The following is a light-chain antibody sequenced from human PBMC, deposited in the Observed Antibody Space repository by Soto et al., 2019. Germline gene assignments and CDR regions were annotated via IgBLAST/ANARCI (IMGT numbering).Light chain of an antibody. CDR3: QQYNNWPPWT. V-gene: IGKV3-15*01. CDR1: KIVSSN. J-gene: IGKJ1*01. CDR2: GAS. Sequence: EIVRTKSPATLTVSPGERATLSCRASKIVSSNLAWYQQKPGQDPRLLIYGASTRATGIPARFSGSGSGTEFTLTISSLQSEDFSVYYCQQYNNWPPWTFGQGTKVEIK.